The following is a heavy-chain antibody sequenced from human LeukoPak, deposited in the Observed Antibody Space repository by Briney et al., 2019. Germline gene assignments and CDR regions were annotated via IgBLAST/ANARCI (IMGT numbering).Heavy chain of an antibody. D-gene: IGHD3-10*01. CDR3: AKGRGGYYYYMDV. Sequence: GGALRLSCAASGFTFSSYGMHWVRQAPGKGLDGVAVIWYDGSNKYYADSVKGRFTISRDNSKNTLYLQMNSLRAEDTAVYYCAKGRGGYYYYMDVWGKGTTVTVSS. V-gene: IGHV3-33*06. CDR2: IWYDGSNK. J-gene: IGHJ6*03. CDR1: GFTFSSYG.